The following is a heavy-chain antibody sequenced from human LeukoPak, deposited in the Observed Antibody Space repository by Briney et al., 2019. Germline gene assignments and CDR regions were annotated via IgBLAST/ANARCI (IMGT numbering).Heavy chain of an antibody. D-gene: IGHD3-10*01. V-gene: IGHV4-59*01. CDR1: GDSISAYY. J-gene: IGHJ3*02. Sequence: SETLSLTCTVSGDSISAYYWSWIRQPPGKGLEWIGYIYYSGSTNYNPSLKSRVTISVDTSKNQFSLKLSSVTAADTAVYYCARDKESGGAVFDIWGQGTMVTVSS. CDR3: ARDKESGGAVFDI. CDR2: IYYSGST.